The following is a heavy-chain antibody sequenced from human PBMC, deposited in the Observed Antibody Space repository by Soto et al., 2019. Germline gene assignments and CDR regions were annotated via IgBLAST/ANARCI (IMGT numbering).Heavy chain of an antibody. CDR1: GFTLSSYW. Sequence: EVQLVESGGGLVQPGGSLRLSCEASGFTLSSYWMHWVRQGPGKGLVWVSRINGDGTSTNYADSVKGRFTISRDNAKNTLYLQMNSLRVEDTAVYYCARGLYGDHVGFDSWGQGTLVTVSS. CDR2: INGDGTST. D-gene: IGHD4-17*01. V-gene: IGHV3-74*01. J-gene: IGHJ4*02. CDR3: ARGLYGDHVGFDS.